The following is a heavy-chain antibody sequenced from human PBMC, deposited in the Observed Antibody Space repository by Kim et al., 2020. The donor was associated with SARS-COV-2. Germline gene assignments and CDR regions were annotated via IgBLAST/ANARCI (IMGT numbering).Heavy chain of an antibody. D-gene: IGHD6-13*01. CDR2: IIPILGIA. Sequence: SVKVSCKASGGTFSSYAISWVRQAPGQGLEWMGRIIPILGIANYAQKFQGRVTITADKSTSTAYMELSSLRSEDTAVYYCAREGRAAAGTGYYYYYYMDVCGKGTTVTVSS. CDR3: AREGRAAAGTGYYYYYYMDV. CDR1: GGTFSSYA. J-gene: IGHJ6*03. V-gene: IGHV1-69*04.